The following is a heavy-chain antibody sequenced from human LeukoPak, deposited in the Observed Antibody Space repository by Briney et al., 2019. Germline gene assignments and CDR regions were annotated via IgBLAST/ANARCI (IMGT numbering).Heavy chain of an antibody. V-gene: IGHV3-7*04. D-gene: IGHD5-24*01. CDR2: IKQDGSKK. Sequence: GGSLRLSCAASGFTLSSDAMNWVRRAPGKGLEWVANIKQDGSKKSYVDSVKGRFTISRDNAKNSLYLQMNSLRAEDTAIYYCTRVGYIDEGIDYWGQGTLVTVSS. CDR1: GFTLSSDA. CDR3: TRVGYIDEGIDY. J-gene: IGHJ4*02.